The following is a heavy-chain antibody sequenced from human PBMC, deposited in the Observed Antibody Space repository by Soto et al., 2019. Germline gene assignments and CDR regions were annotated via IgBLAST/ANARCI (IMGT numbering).Heavy chain of an antibody. CDR2: ISGSGGAK. CDR3: ARNSGNFRDFDY. Sequence: GGSLRLSCATSGFNIYSYAMSWVRQAPGKGPEWVSGISGSGGAKYYADSVKGRFTISRDSSKSTVYLQMDSLGAEDTAKYYCARNSGNFRDFDYWGQGTLVTVSS. V-gene: IGHV3-23*01. J-gene: IGHJ4*02. D-gene: IGHD1-26*01. CDR1: GFNIYSYA.